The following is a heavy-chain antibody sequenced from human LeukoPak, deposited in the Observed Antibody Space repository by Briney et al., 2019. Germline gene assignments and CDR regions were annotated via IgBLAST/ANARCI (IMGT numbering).Heavy chain of an antibody. CDR3: ARDRLGFDY. D-gene: IGHD3-16*01. CDR1: GLTFSSYS. V-gene: IGHV3-48*01. CDR2: ISSSSSTI. Sequence: AGGSLRLSCAASGLTFSSYSMNWVRQAPGKGLEWVSYISSSSSTIYYADSVKGRFTISRDNVKNSLYLQMNSLRAEDTAVYYCARDRLGFDYWGQGTLVTVSS. J-gene: IGHJ4*02.